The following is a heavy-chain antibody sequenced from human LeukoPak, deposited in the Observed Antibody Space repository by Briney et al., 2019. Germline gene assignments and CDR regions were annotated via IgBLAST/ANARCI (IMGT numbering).Heavy chain of an antibody. CDR2: IIPIFGTA. CDR3: ARGRHYYDSSGYSYYFDY. CDR1: GGTFSSYA. Sequence: GASVKVSCKASGGTFSSYAISWVRQAPGQGLEWMGGIIPIFGTANYAQKFQGRVTITTDETTSTAYMELSSLRSEDTAVYYCARGRHYYDSSGYSYYFDYWGQGTLVTVSS. D-gene: IGHD3-22*01. J-gene: IGHJ4*02. V-gene: IGHV1-69*05.